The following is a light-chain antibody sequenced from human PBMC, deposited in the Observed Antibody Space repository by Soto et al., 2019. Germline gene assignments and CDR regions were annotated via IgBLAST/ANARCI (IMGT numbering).Light chain of an antibody. Sequence: EIVMTQSPATLPVSPGERATLSCRASQSVRSNFAWYQQKPGQAPRLLIYGASTRATGIPARFSGSGSGTEFTLTISSLQSEDFAVYYCQQYNNWPAITFGQGTRMAIK. CDR1: QSVRSN. CDR3: QQYNNWPAIT. CDR2: GAS. J-gene: IGKJ5*01. V-gene: IGKV3D-15*01.